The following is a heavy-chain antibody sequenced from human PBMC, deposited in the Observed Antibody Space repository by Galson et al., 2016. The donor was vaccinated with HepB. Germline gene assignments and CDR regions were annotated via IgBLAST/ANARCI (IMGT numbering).Heavy chain of an antibody. CDR1: GFTFSANW. CDR2: INEDGSEK. Sequence: SLRLSCAASGFTFSANWMSWVRQAPGKGLEWVANINEDGSEKYYVDSVKGRFTMSRDNARNSVNLQMNSLRAEDTAVYYCAARPAVSAIAPYDYWGRGARLTVSS. V-gene: IGHV3-7*03. J-gene: IGHJ4*02. CDR3: AARPAVSAIAPYDY. D-gene: IGHD5/OR15-5a*01.